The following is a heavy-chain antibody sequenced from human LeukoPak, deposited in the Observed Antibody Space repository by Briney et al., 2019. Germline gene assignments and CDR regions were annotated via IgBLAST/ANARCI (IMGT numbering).Heavy chain of an antibody. V-gene: IGHV5-51*01. CDR3: ASGLIEGAFDY. J-gene: IGHJ4*02. CDR1: GYSFTSYW. D-gene: IGHD1-26*01. CDR2: IYPDDSDT. Sequence: GESLKISCKGSGYSFTSYWIAWVRQMPGKGLEWMGLIYPDDSDTRYSPSFEGQVTISADKSISTAYLQWRSLRASDTAMYYCASGLIEGAFDYWGQGTLVTVSS.